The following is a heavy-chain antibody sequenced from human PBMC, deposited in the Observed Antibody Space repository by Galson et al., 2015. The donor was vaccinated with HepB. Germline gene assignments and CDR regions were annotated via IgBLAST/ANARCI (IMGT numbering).Heavy chain of an antibody. J-gene: IGHJ4*02. CDR3: AKRWGRVALDS. Sequence: SVKVSCKASGYTFTNYGVNWVRQAPGQGLEWMGWINTNTATPTYAQGFTGRFVFSVDTSVSTAYLQISSLKAEDTAVYYCAKRWGRVALDSWGQGTLVTVSP. V-gene: IGHV7-4-1*02. CDR2: INTNTATP. CDR1: GYTFTNYG. D-gene: IGHD3-3*01.